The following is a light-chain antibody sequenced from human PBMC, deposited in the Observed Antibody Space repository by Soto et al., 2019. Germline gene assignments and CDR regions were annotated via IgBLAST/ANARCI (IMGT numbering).Light chain of an antibody. CDR1: ISNIGSNY. V-gene: IGLV1-47*01. CDR2: RNN. J-gene: IGLJ1*01. Sequence: QSVLTQPPSASGTPGQRVTISCSGSISNIGSNYVYWYQHLPGTAPQLLIYRNNQRPSGVPDRFSGSKSGTSASLAISGLRSEDEADYYCAAWDDSLSGYVFGTGTKLTVL. CDR3: AAWDDSLSGYV.